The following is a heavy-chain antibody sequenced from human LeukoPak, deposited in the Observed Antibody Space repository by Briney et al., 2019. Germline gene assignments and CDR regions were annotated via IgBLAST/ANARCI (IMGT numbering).Heavy chain of an antibody. CDR1: GYTFTSYG. CDR3: ARVTDYYYYYGMDV. V-gene: IGHV1-18*01. Sequence: ASVKVSCKASGYTFTSYGISWVRQAPGQGLEWMGWISAYNGNTNYAQKLQGRVTMTTDTSTSTAYMELRSLRSDDTAVYYCARVTDYYYYYGMDVWGQGTTVTVSS. CDR2: ISAYNGNT. D-gene: IGHD1-20*01. J-gene: IGHJ6*02.